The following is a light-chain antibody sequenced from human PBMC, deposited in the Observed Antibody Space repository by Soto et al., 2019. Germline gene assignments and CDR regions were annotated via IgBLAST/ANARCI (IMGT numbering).Light chain of an antibody. V-gene: IGKV3-20*01. CDR3: QQFGSSPAEYT. J-gene: IGKJ2*01. CDR1: QSVNSKY. Sequence: EIVLTQSPGTLSLSPGGGATLSCRASQSVNSKYLAWYQHKPGQAPRLLIYGASTRATGIPDRFSGSGSGKDFTLTISRLEPEDFAVYYCQQFGSSPAEYTFGQGTKLEIK. CDR2: GAS.